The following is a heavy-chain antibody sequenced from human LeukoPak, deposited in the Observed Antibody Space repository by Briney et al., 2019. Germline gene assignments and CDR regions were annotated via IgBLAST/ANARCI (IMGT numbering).Heavy chain of an antibody. CDR1: GYTFTGYY. CDR2: INPNSGGT. J-gene: IGHJ4*02. V-gene: IGHV1-2*02. Sequence: GASVKVSCKASGYTFTGYYMHWVRQAPGQGLEWMGWINPNSGGTNYAQKFQGRVTITRDTSASTAYMELSSLRSEDTAVYYCARDVYYYDSSGYDYWGQGTLVTVSS. CDR3: ARDVYYYDSSGYDY. D-gene: IGHD3-22*01.